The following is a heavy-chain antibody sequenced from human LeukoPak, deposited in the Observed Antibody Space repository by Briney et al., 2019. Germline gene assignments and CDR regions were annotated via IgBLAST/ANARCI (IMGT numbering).Heavy chain of an antibody. D-gene: IGHD3-10*01. CDR1: GFTFSSYA. CDR2: ISYDGSNK. J-gene: IGHJ4*02. V-gene: IGHV3-30*04. Sequence: PGGSLRLSCAASGFTFSSYAMHWVRQAPGKGLEWVAVISYDGSNKYYADSVKGRFTISRDNSKNTLYLQMNSLRAEDTAVYYCARATYYYGSGSYSPPYYFDYWGQGTLVTVSS. CDR3: ARATYYYGSGSYSPPYYFDY.